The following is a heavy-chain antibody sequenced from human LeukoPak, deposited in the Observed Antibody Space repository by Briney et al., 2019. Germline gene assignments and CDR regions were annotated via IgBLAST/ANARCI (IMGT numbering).Heavy chain of an antibody. CDR3: ARDLDGGNSNDY. Sequence: PGGSLRLSCAASGFTFSSYSMNWVRQAPGKGLEWVSSISSSSIYIYYADSVKGRFTISRDNAKNSLYLQMNSLRAEDTAVYYCARDLDGGNSNDYWGQGTLVTVSS. CDR2: ISSSSIYI. D-gene: IGHD4-23*01. V-gene: IGHV3-21*01. J-gene: IGHJ4*02. CDR1: GFTFSSYS.